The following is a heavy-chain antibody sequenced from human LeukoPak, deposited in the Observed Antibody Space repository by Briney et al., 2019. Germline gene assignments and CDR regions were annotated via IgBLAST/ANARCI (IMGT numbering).Heavy chain of an antibody. Sequence: GGSLRLSCAASGFTFSSYSMNWVRQAPGKGLEWVSYISSSSSTIYYADSVKGRFTISRDNAKNSLYLRMSSLRAEDTAVYYCARDQDYYDSSASYWGQGTLVTVSS. CDR1: GFTFSSYS. J-gene: IGHJ4*02. CDR2: ISSSSSTI. D-gene: IGHD3-22*01. CDR3: ARDQDYYDSSASY. V-gene: IGHV3-48*01.